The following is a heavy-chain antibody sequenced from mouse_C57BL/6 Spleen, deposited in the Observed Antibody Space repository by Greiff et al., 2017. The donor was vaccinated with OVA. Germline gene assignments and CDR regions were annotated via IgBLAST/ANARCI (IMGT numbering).Heavy chain of an antibody. CDR3: ARAPQQAVVDWYFYV. V-gene: IGHV5-4*03. CDR2: ISDGGSYT. D-gene: IGHD1-1*01. CDR1: GFTFSSYA. Sequence: EVKLVESGGGLVKPGGSLKLSCAASGFTFSSYAMSWVRQTPEKRLEWVATISDGGSYTYYPDNVKGRFTISRDNAKNNLYLQMSHLKSEDTAMYYCARAPQQAVVDWYFYVWGTWTTVTVSS. J-gene: IGHJ1*03.